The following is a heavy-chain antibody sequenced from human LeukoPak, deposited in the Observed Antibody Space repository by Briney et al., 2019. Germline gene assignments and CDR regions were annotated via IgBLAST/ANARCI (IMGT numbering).Heavy chain of an antibody. V-gene: IGHV4-39*02. J-gene: IGHJ5*02. D-gene: IGHD1-1*01. CDR1: GGSISSGIYY. CDR2: IFYSGST. CDR3: ARKPWTDLDNWFDP. Sequence: SETLSLTCTVSGGSISSGIYYWGWIRQPPGKGLEWLGNIFYSGSTYYNPSLKSRLTISVDTSKNHLSLSLNSVTAADTAVYFCARKPWTDLDNWFDPWGQGTLVTVSS.